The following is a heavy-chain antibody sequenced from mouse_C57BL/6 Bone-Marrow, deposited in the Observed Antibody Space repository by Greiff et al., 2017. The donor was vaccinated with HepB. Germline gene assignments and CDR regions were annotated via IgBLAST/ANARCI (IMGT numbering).Heavy chain of an antibody. V-gene: IGHV10-1*01. J-gene: IGHJ3*01. CDR3: VGSYYGSSPWFAY. CDR2: IRSKSNNYAT. Sequence: EVKLVESGGGLVQPKGSLKLSCAASGFSFNTYAMNWVRQAPGKGLEWVARIRSKSNNYATYYDDSVKDRFTIYRDDSESMLYLQMNSLKTEDTAGYYCVGSYYGSSPWFAYWCQGTLVTVSA. D-gene: IGHD1-1*01. CDR1: GFSFNTYA.